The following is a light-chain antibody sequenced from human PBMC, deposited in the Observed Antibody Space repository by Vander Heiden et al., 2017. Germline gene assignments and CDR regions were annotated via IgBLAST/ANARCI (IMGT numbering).Light chain of an antibody. Sequence: FPSSLSASVGDRVTITCRASPTIGTSLHWYQQKPGRAPKLLISSADTLQTGVPSRFGGRGSGADFSLIISSLQPEDVGTYYCQQSFNTPQTFGQGTKVEI. CDR2: SAD. CDR3: QQSFNTPQT. V-gene: IGKV1-39*01. CDR1: PTIGTS. J-gene: IGKJ1*01.